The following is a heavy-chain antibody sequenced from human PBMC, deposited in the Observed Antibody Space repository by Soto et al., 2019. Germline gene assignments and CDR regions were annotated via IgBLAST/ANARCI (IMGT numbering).Heavy chain of an antibody. CDR1: GLRFSESY. CDR2: IGHSYS. D-gene: IGHD3-16*01. Sequence: QVQLVESGGGLVKPGGTLRLSCAGSGLRFSESYMSWIRQAPGKGLEWMSYIGHSYSNYAGAVRGPFTMSRDNDKNSIFLEMNSLRVDDTAMYYCARRRGFGEVEPFDVWGPGTFVIVSA. CDR3: ARRRGFGEVEPFDV. J-gene: IGHJ3*01. V-gene: IGHV3-11*05.